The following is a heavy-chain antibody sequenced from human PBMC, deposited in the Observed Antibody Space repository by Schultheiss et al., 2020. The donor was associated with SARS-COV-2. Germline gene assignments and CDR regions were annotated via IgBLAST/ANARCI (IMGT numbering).Heavy chain of an antibody. J-gene: IGHJ4*02. D-gene: IGHD3-22*01. CDR2: ISGSGGST. Sequence: GGSLRLSCAASGFTFSSYAMSWVRQAPGKGLEWVSGISGSGGSTYYADSVKGRFTISRDNAKNALYLEMSSLRDEDTALYYCVRGSYYYNSSGPGYWGQGTLVTVSS. V-gene: IGHV3-23*01. CDR3: VRGSYYYNSSGPGY. CDR1: GFTFSSYA.